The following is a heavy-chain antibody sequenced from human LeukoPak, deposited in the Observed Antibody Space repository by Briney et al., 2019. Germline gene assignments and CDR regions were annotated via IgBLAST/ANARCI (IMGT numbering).Heavy chain of an antibody. Sequence: SETLSLTCTVSGGYISSSSYYLGWIRQPPGKGLEWIGYIYHSGSTYYNPSLKSRVTISVDRSKNQFSLKLSSVTAADTAVYYCARRQQLVSTIDYWGQGTLVTVSS. D-gene: IGHD6-6*01. V-gene: IGHV4-39*07. CDR3: ARRQQLVSTIDY. CDR1: GGYISSSSYY. CDR2: IYHSGST. J-gene: IGHJ4*02.